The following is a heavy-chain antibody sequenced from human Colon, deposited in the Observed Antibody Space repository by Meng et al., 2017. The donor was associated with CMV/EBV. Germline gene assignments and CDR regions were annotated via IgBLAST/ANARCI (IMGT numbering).Heavy chain of an antibody. Sequence: GESLKISCSASGFRFNDFDMTWVRQAPGKGLEWVSSISGSGLTTFYSDAVKGRFSISRDNSRNTLYLQINSLRADDTAVYYCATGADLHTFWNGFAYWGQGAVVTVSS. CDR1: GFRFNDFD. D-gene: IGHD3-3*01. V-gene: IGHV3-23*01. J-gene: IGHJ4*02. CDR3: ATGADLHTFWNGFAY. CDR2: ISGSGLTT.